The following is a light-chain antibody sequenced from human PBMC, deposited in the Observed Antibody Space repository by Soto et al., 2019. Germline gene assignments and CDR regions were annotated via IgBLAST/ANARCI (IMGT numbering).Light chain of an antibody. CDR3: QQYHNWPPVT. J-gene: IGKJ2*01. CDR2: GAS. V-gene: IGKV3-15*01. CDR1: QSVSSS. Sequence: EIVMTQSTATLSVSPGERATLSCRASQSVSSSLAWYQQKPGQAPRLLIYGASTRATGIPARFSGSGSGTEFTLTISSLQSEDFAVYYCQQYHNWPPVTFGQGTKLEIK.